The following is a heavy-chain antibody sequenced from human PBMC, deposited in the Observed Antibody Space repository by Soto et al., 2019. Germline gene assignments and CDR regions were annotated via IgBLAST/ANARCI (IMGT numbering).Heavy chain of an antibody. V-gene: IGHV3-9*01. D-gene: IGHD3-10*01. J-gene: IGHJ4*02. CDR2: ITWNSGRI. Sequence: DVQLVESGGGLVQPGRSLRLSCAASGFNFEDYAMHWVRQAPGKGLEWVSGITWNSGRIGYADSVKGRFTISRNNAKNSLYLEMNSLRAEDTALYYCVKDYYNGSGSQYFDFWGQGTLVTVSS. CDR1: GFNFEDYA. CDR3: VKDYYNGSGSQYFDF.